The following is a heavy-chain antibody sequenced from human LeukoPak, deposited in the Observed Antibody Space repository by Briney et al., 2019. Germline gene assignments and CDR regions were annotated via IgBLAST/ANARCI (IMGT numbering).Heavy chain of an antibody. D-gene: IGHD6-13*01. CDR2: IASDGSST. CDR1: GFTFSSYW. J-gene: IGHJ4*02. V-gene: IGHV3-74*01. CDR3: ATDSSSGEFEY. Sequence: PGGSLRLSCAASGFTFSSYWMNWVRQAPGKGLVWVSRIASDGSSTTYADSVKGRFSISRDNAKNTLYLQMNSLRVEDTAVYYCATDSSSGEFEYWGQGSLVTVSS.